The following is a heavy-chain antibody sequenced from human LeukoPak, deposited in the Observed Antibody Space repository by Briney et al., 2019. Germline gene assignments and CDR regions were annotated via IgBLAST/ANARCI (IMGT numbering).Heavy chain of an antibody. D-gene: IGHD6-19*01. CDR3: ARDGSSGWSGIDY. Sequence: PGGSLRLSCAASGFTVSRNYMSWVRQAPGKGLEWVSVIYSGGSTYYADSVKGRFTISRGNVKNTLYLQMNSLRVEDTAVYYCARDGSSGWSGIDYWGQGTLVTVSS. V-gene: IGHV3-66*02. CDR1: GFTVSRNY. J-gene: IGHJ4*02. CDR2: IYSGGST.